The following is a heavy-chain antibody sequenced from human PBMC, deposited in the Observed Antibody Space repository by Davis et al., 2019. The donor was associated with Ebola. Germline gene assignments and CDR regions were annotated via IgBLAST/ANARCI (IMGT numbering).Heavy chain of an antibody. Sequence: GESLKISCAASGFTFSSYGMHWVRQAPGKGLEWVAVISYDGSNKYYADSVKGRFTISRDNSKNTLYLQMNSLRAEDTAVYYCAKEAGGSYIGIGCFDYWGQGTLVTVSS. J-gene: IGHJ4*02. CDR2: ISYDGSNK. CDR3: AKEAGGSYIGIGCFDY. V-gene: IGHV3-30*18. CDR1: GFTFSSYG. D-gene: IGHD1-26*01.